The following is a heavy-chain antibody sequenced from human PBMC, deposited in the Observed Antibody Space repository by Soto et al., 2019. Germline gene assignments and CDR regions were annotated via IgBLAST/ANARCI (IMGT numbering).Heavy chain of an antibody. J-gene: IGHJ6*02. D-gene: IGHD2-15*01. CDR1: GGTFSSYA. CDR3: ARGPDIVVVVSAHYYYGMDV. Sequence: QGQLVQSGAAVKKPGSSVKVSCKASGGTFSSYAISWVRQSPGQGLEWMGGIIPIFGTANYAQKFQGRVTITADESTSTADMELSSLRAEDTAVYYCARGPDIVVVVSAHYYYGMDVWGQGTTVTVSS. V-gene: IGHV1-69*01. CDR2: IIPIFGTA.